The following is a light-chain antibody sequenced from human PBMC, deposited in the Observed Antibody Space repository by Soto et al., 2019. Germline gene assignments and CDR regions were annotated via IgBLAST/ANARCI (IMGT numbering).Light chain of an antibody. J-gene: IGKJ4*01. CDR2: DAS. CDR3: QQHNSWPLT. CDR1: QSLGSD. Sequence: IVMTQSPATLSVSPGERATLSCGASQSLGSDLAWYQQKPGQAPRLLIYDASTRAPGVPARFSGSGSGTDFTLTVNSLQSEDFAVYYCQQHNSWPLTFGGGTKVEIK. V-gene: IGKV3-15*01.